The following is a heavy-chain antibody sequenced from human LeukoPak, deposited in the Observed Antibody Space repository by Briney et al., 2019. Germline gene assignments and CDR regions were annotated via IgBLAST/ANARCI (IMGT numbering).Heavy chain of an antibody. J-gene: IGHJ4*02. CDR1: GFTFDDYA. CDR2: ISWNSGSI. CDR3: AKDISGYSIGPFGY. V-gene: IGHV3-9*01. Sequence: GGSLRLSCAASGFTFDDYAMHWVRQAPGKGLEWVSGISWNSGSIGYADSVKGRFTISRDNAKNSLYLQMNSLRAEDTALYYCAKDISGYSIGPFGYWGQGTLVTVSS. D-gene: IGHD3-9*01.